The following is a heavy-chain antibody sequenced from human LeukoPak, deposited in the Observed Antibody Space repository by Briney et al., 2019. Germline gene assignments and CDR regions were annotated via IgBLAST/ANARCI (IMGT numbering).Heavy chain of an antibody. CDR1: GFTFSNYA. J-gene: IGHJ4*02. V-gene: IGHV3-23*01. CDR2: ISGSGGST. CDR3: AGEYQLLSQFDY. D-gene: IGHD2-2*01. Sequence: PGGSLRLSWAASGFTFSNYAMSWVRQAPGKGLEWVSTISGSGGSTYYADSVKGRFTISRDNSKHTLYLQMNSLRAEDTAAYYCAGEYQLLSQFDYWGQGTLVTVSS.